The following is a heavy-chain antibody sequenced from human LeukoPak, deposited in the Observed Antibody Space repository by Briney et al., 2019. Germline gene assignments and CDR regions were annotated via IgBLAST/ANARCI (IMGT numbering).Heavy chain of an antibody. V-gene: IGHV1-2*02. Sequence: ASVKVSCKASGYTFTGYYMHWVRQAPGQGLEWMGWINPNSGGTNYAQKFQGRVTMTRDTSISTAYMELSRLRSDDTAVYYCAREALVGDGYNQTPNWFDPWGQGTLVTVSS. D-gene: IGHD5-24*01. J-gene: IGHJ5*02. CDR3: AREALVGDGYNQTPNWFDP. CDR2: INPNSGGT. CDR1: GYTFTGYY.